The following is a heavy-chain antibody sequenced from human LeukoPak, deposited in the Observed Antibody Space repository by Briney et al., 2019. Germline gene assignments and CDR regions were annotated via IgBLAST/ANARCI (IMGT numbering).Heavy chain of an antibody. J-gene: IGHJ5*02. D-gene: IGHD3-10*01. CDR2: ISYDGSNK. Sequence: GALRLSCAASGFTFSNNAMHWVRQAPGKGLEWVALISYDGSNKHYADSVKGRFTISRDNSRNTLYLQMNSLRTEDTAVYYCARGSRLTMVRGVTNWFDPWGQGTLVTVSS. CDR1: GFTFSNNA. CDR3: ARGSRLTMVRGVTNWFDP. V-gene: IGHV3-30*03.